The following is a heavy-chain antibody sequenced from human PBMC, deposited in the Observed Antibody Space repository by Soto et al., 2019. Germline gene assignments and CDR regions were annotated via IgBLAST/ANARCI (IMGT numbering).Heavy chain of an antibody. CDR2: IYYSGST. J-gene: IGHJ3*02. D-gene: IGHD2-2*02. CDR1: GGYISSGGYY. CDR3: ARPNIYADIVVVPAAIELRNAFDI. Sequence: SETLSLTCTVSGGYISSGGYYWSWIRQPPGKGLEWIGYIYYSGSTYYNPSLKSRVTISVDTSKNQFSLKLSSVTAADTAVYYCARPNIYADIVVVPAAIELRNAFDIWGQGTMVTVSS. V-gene: IGHV4-39*01.